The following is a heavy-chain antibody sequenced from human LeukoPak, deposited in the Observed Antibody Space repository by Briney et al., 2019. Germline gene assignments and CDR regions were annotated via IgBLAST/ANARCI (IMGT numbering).Heavy chain of an antibody. J-gene: IGHJ6*02. CDR1: GFTFDDYA. CDR2: ISWNSGSI. Sequence: SLRLSCAASGFTFDDYAMHWVRQAPGKGLEWVSGISWNSGSIGYADSVKGRFTISRDNAKNSLYLQMNSLRAEDTALYYCAKDRSSGNHYYYYGMDVWGQGTTVTVSS. CDR3: AKDRSSGNHYYYYGMDV. D-gene: IGHD4-23*01. V-gene: IGHV3-9*01.